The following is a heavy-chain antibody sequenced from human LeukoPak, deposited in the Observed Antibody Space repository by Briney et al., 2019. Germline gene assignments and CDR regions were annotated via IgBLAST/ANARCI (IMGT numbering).Heavy chain of an antibody. J-gene: IGHJ5*02. V-gene: IGHV4-31*03. D-gene: IGHD2-8*01. CDR2: MYHNGAP. CDR3: ARLWHGP. CDR1: GGSMSSGGYY. Sequence: SETLSLTCTVSGGSMSSGGYYWSWIRQHPGKGLEWIGHMYHNGAPHYNPSLKSRVTISVDTSKNQVFLRLTSVTAADTAVYYCARLWHGPWGQGTLVIVSS.